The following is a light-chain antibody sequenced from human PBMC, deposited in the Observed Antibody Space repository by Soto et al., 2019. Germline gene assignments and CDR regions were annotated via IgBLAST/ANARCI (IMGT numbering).Light chain of an antibody. J-gene: IGKJ1*01. Sequence: DIQLTQSPSTLPASVGDRVTITCRASQSISNWLAWYHQKPGTAPKLLIYHASTLESGVPSRFSGSGSGTEFTLTISGLPPDDFATYSCQQYMSYSFGQGTKVEIK. V-gene: IGKV1-5*01. CDR2: HAS. CDR3: QQYMSYS. CDR1: QSISNW.